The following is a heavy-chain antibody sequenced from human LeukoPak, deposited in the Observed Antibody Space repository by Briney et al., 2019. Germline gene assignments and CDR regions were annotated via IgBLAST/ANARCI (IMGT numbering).Heavy chain of an antibody. CDR2: INHSGST. D-gene: IGHD5-24*01. CDR3: ARARDGYNYYYYYYMDV. V-gene: IGHV4-34*01. CDR1: GGSFSGYY. J-gene: IGHJ6*03. Sequence: SETLSLTCAVYGGSFSGYYWSWIRQPPGKGLEWIGEINHSGSTNYNPSLKSRVTISVDTSKNQFYLKLSSVTAADTAVYYCARARDGYNYYYYYYMDVWGKGTTVTVS.